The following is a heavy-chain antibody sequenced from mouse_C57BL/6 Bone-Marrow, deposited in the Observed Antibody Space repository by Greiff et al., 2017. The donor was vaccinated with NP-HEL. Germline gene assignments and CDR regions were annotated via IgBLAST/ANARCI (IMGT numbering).Heavy chain of an antibody. V-gene: IGHV14-4*01. D-gene: IGHD2-5*01. Sequence: EVQRVESGAELVRPGASVKLSCTASGFNIKDDYMHWVKQRPEQGLEWIGWIDPENGDTEYASKFQGKATITADTSSNTAYLQLSSLKSEDTAVYYCTTGSNLDYWGEGTPLTVSS. CDR3: TTGSNLDY. CDR2: IDPENGDT. CDR1: GFNIKDDY. J-gene: IGHJ2*01.